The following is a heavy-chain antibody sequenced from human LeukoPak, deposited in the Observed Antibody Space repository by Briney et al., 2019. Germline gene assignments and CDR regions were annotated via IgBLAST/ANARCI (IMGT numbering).Heavy chain of an antibody. CDR2: INHSGST. J-gene: IGHJ4*02. V-gene: IGHV4-34*01. CDR3: ATRGDYGGNSGVDY. Sequence: PSETLSLTCAVYGGSFSGYYWSWIRQPPGKGLEWIGEINHSGSTNYNPSLKSRVTISVDTSKNQFSLKLSSVTAADTAVYYCATRGDYGGNSGVDYWGQGTLVTVSS. D-gene: IGHD4-23*01. CDR1: GGSFSGYY.